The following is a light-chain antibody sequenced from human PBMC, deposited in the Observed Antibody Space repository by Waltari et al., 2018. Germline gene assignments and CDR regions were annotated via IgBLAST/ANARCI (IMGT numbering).Light chain of an antibody. J-gene: IGLJ2*01. V-gene: IGLV1-51*01. CDR2: DSD. Sequence: QSVLTQPPSVSAAPGQKVTISCSGTSSNIANNYVSWYQQPPGAAPKLLIFDSDKRSSGIPDRFSGSKSGTSATLVITGLQTGDEADYYCGAWDNSLSGGVFGGGTKLTVL. CDR1: SSNIANNY. CDR3: GAWDNSLSGGV.